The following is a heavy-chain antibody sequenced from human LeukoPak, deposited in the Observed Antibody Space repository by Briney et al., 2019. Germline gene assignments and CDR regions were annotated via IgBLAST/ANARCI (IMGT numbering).Heavy chain of an antibody. D-gene: IGHD3-3*01. Sequence: GGSLRLSCAASGFTVSSNYMSWVRQAPGKGLEWVSVIYSGGSTYYADSVKGRFTISRDNSKNTLYLQMNSLRAEDTAVYYCARGGVAPPPLYYYYYYMDVWGKGTTVTVSS. J-gene: IGHJ6*03. CDR3: ARGGVAPPPLYYYYYYMDV. CDR1: GFTVSSNY. CDR2: IYSGGST. V-gene: IGHV3-53*01.